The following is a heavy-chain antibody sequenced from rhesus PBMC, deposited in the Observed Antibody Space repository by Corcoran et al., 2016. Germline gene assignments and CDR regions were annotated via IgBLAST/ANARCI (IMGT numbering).Heavy chain of an antibody. CDR1: GASISSGYD. V-gene: IGHV4-76*01. Sequence: QVQLQESGPGVVKASETLSLTCAVSGASISSGYDWSWIRRPPGKGLEWVGYIYGCHGTTTSNPSLRNRVTISQDASRNQFSLKLRSVTAADTAVYYCAKRAGPFDCWGQGVLVTVSS. CDR3: AKRAGPFDC. D-gene: IGHD1-1*01. J-gene: IGHJ4*01. CDR2: IYGCHGTT.